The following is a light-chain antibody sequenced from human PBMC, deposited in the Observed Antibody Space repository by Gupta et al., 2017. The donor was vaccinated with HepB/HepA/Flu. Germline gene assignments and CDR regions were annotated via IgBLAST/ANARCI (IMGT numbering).Light chain of an antibody. CDR1: QSLVYSDGNTY. CDR2: KVS. CDR3: RQGTHSPLT. J-gene: IGKJ4*01. V-gene: IGKV2-30*01. Sequence: DVVMTQSPLSLPVTLGQPASISCRSSQSLVYSDGNTYLNWFQQRPGQSPRRLIYKVSNRDSGVPDRFSGSGSGTDFTLKISRVEAEDVGVYYCRQGTHSPLTFGGGTKVEIK.